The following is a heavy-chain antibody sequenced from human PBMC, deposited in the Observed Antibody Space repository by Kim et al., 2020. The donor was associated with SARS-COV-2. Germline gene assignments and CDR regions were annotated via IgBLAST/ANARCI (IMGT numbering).Heavy chain of an antibody. V-gene: IGHV3-33*01. D-gene: IGHD3-16*01. CDR3: ARDLGHLYYFDY. Sequence: GGSLRLSCAASGFTFSSYGMHWVRQAPGKGLEWVAVIWYDGSNKYYADSVKGRFTISRDNSKNTLYLQMNSLRAEDTAVYYCARDLGHLYYFDYWGQGTLVTVSS. CDR1: GFTFSSYG. CDR2: IWYDGSNK. J-gene: IGHJ4*02.